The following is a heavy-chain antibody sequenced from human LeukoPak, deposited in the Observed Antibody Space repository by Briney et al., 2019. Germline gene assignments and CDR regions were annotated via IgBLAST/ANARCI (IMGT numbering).Heavy chain of an antibody. Sequence: ASVKVSCKASGGTFSGYAISWVRQAPGQGLEWMGGIIPIFGTANYAQKFQGRVTITADESTSTAYMELSSLRSEDTAVYYCARTYCSGTSCYDAWFDPWGQGTLVTVSS. CDR3: ARTYCSGTSCYDAWFDP. J-gene: IGHJ5*02. D-gene: IGHD2-2*01. V-gene: IGHV1-69*01. CDR1: GGTFSGYA. CDR2: IIPIFGTA.